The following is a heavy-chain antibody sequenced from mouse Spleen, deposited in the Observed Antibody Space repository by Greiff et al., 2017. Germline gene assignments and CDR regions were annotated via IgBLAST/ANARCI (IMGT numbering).Heavy chain of an antibody. V-gene: IGHV1-15*01. CDR2: IDPETGVT. D-gene: IGHD1-2*01. CDR3: TRSRTALDY. Sequence: QVQLKQSGAELVRPGASVTLSCKASGYTFTDYEMHWVKQTPVHGLEWIGAIDPETGVTAYNQKFKGKAILTADKSSSTAYMELRSLTSEDSAVYYFTRSRTALDYWGQGTTLTVSS. CDR1: GYTFTDYE. J-gene: IGHJ2*01.